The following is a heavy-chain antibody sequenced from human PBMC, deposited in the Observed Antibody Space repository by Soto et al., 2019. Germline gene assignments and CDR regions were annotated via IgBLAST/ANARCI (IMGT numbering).Heavy chain of an antibody. V-gene: IGHV1-69*13. J-gene: IGHJ6*02. D-gene: IGHD3-3*01. CDR1: GGTFSSYA. Sequence: SVKVSCKASGGTFSSYAISWVRQAPGQGLEWMGGIIPIFGTANYAQKFQGRVTITADESTSTAYMELSSLRSEDTAVYYCARDQMAIFGVVTAGMDVWGHGTTVTVSS. CDR2: IIPIFGTA. CDR3: ARDQMAIFGVVTAGMDV.